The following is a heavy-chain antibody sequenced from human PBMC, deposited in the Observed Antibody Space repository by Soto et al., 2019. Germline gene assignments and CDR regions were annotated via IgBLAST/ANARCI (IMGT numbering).Heavy chain of an antibody. J-gene: IGHJ6*02. V-gene: IGHV4-34*01. CDR1: GGSFSVYY. Sequence: SEALSLTCAFYGGSFSVYYWSGIRHPPGKGLEWIGEINHSGSTNYNPSLKSRVTISVDTSKNQFSLKLSSVTAADTAVYYCARGLPLYYYYYYGMDVWGQGTTVTISS. D-gene: IGHD3-16*01. CDR2: INHSGST. CDR3: ARGLPLYYYYYYGMDV.